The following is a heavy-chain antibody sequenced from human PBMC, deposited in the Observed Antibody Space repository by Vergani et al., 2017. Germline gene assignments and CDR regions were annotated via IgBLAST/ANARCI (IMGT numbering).Heavy chain of an antibody. Sequence: EVQLVESGGGLVQPGGSLRLSCAASGFTFDDYAMHWVRQAPGKGLEWVSGISWNSDNISYADSVKGRFTISRDNAKDSLYLQMNSLRVEDMALYYCAKDEEENLYYYGAGLYCYYYGMVDCGGKGTMVIVS. V-gene: IGHV3-9*03. CDR3: AKDEEENLYYYGAGLYCYYYGMVD. J-gene: IGHJ6*01. D-gene: IGHD3-10*01. CDR1: GFTFDDYA. CDR2: ISWNSDNI.